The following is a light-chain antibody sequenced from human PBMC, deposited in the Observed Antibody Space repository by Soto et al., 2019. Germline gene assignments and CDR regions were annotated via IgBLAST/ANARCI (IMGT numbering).Light chain of an antibody. V-gene: IGKV1-5*03. CDR1: QSISSW. J-gene: IGKJ4*01. Sequence: DIQMTQSPSTLSASVGDRVTITCRASQSISSWMAWFQQKPGKAPKVLIYKASSLESGVPSRFSGSGSGTEFTLTISSLQPDDFATYYCQQYNLYPLTFGGGTKVEIK. CDR2: KAS. CDR3: QQYNLYPLT.